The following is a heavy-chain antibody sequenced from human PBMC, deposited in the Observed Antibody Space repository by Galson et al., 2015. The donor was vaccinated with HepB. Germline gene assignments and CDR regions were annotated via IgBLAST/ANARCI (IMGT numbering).Heavy chain of an antibody. CDR2: IRSKAYGGTT. Sequence: SLRLSCAASGFTFGDYAMSWFRQAPGKGLEWVGFIRSKAYGGTTEYAASVKGRFTISRDDSKSIAYLQMNSLKTEDTAVYYCTGEQQLFQEANAFDIWGQGTMVTVSS. D-gene: IGHD6-13*01. CDR1: GFTFGDYA. J-gene: IGHJ3*02. V-gene: IGHV3-49*03. CDR3: TGEQQLFQEANAFDI.